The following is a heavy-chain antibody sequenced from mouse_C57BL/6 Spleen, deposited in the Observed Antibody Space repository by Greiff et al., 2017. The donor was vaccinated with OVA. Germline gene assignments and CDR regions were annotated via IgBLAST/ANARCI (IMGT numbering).Heavy chain of an antibody. Sequence: QVQLQQPGAELVKPGASVKLSCKASGYTFTSYWMQWVKQRPGQGLEWIGEIDPSDSYTNYNQKFKGKATLTVDTSSSTAYMQLSSLTSEDSAVYYCASYYYGSSGYFDVWGTGTTVTVSS. J-gene: IGHJ1*03. CDR2: IDPSDSYT. CDR3: ASYYYGSSGYFDV. CDR1: GYTFTSYW. V-gene: IGHV1-50*01. D-gene: IGHD1-1*01.